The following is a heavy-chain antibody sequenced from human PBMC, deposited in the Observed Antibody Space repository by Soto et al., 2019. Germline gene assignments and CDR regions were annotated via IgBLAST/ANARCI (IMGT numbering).Heavy chain of an antibody. V-gene: IGHV4-39*01. Sequence: SETLSITCTVSGVSISSSSYYWGWIRQPLGKELEWIGSIYYIGYTYYNPSLKSRVTISVDTSKNQFSLKLSSVTAADTAVYYCARHNGPLYVGYYFDMDVWGQGTTVTVSS. D-gene: IGHD3-16*01. CDR3: ARHNGPLYVGYYFDMDV. J-gene: IGHJ6*02. CDR1: GVSISSSSYY. CDR2: IYYIGYT.